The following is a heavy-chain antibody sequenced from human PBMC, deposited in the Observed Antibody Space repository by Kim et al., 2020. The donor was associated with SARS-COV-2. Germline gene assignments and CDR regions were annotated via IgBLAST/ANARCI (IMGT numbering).Heavy chain of an antibody. J-gene: IGHJ2*01. CDR3: VIPYDGSFYL. V-gene: IGHV1-69*13. CDR1: GGSFSSYA. CDR2: IIPSFRTP. D-gene: IGHD5-12*01. Sequence: SVKVSCEASGGSFSSYAISWVRQAPGQGLDWMGGIIPSFRTPNYAQKFLGRVTITADESTSTAYMELSGLTSEDTAVYYCVIPYDGSFYLWGRGSLVIVSS.